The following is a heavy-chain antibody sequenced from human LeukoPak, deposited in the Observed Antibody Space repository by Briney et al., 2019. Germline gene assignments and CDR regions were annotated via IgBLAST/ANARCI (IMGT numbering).Heavy chain of an antibody. CDR3: AGGPWELDF. J-gene: IGHJ4*02. Sequence: PSETLSLTCTVSSGSINTYDWAWIRQSPGKGLEWIGYIDDSGTTYYNPSLKSRVTISVDTAKEEISLKVNAVTAADTAVYYCAGGPWELDFWGQGTLVTVSS. CDR2: IDDSGTT. CDR1: SGSINTYD. D-gene: IGHD1-26*01. V-gene: IGHV4-4*09.